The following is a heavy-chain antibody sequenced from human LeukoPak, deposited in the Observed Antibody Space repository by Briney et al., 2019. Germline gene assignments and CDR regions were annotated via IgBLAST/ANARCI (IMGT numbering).Heavy chain of an antibody. CDR3: ATYRQVLLPFES. V-gene: IGHV3-23*01. D-gene: IGHD2-8*02. J-gene: IGHJ4*02. CDR2: IFPSGGEI. Sequence: GGSLRLSCDASGFTFSTFAMIWARQPPGKGLEWVSSIFPSGGEIHYADSVRGRFTISRDNSKSTLSLQMNSLRAEDTAIYYCATYRQVLLPFESWGQGTLVTVSS. CDR1: GFTFSTFA.